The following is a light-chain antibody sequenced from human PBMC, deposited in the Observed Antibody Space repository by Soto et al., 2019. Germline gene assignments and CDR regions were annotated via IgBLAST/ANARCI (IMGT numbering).Light chain of an antibody. J-gene: IGKJ1*01. CDR3: QLRSNWPPTWT. CDR2: DAS. V-gene: IGKV3-11*01. Sequence: EIVLTQSPATLSLSPGERATLSCRASQSVSSYLAWYQQKPGQAPRLLIYDASSRATGIPARFSGSGSGTDFTLTISSLEPEDFAVYYCQLRSNWPPTWTFGQGTQVEIK. CDR1: QSVSSY.